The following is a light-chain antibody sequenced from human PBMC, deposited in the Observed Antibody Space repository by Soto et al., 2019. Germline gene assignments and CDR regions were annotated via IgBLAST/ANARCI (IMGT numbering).Light chain of an antibody. V-gene: IGKV2-30*02. CDR2: KVS. CDR3: MQGSHWPPIT. J-gene: IGKJ5*01. CDR1: RSLVHSDGNIY. Sequence: DVVLTQSPLSLSVTLGQPASISGGPSRSLVHSDGNIYLIWFQQRPGQSPRRLIYKVSNREAGVPDRFSGSGSGTDFTLKISRVEAEDVGLYYCMQGSHWPPITFGQGTRLEIK.